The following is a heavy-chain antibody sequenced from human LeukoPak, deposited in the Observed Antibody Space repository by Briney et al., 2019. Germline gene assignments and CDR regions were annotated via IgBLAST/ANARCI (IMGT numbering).Heavy chain of an antibody. J-gene: IGHJ6*02. D-gene: IGHD6-13*01. CDR1: GFTFSSYA. CDR2: ISYDGSNK. V-gene: IGHV3-30*04. CDR3: ARDRDQQLVLDYYYGMDV. Sequence: PGRSLGLSCAASGFTFSSYAMHWVRQAPGKGLEWVAVISYDGSNKYYADSVKGRFTISRDNSKNTLYLQMNSLRAEDTAVYYCARDRDQQLVLDYYYGMDVWGQGTTVTVSS.